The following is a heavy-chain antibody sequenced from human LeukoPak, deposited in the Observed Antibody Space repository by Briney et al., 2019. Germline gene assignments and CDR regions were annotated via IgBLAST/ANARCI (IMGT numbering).Heavy chain of an antibody. CDR2: ISWNSGSI. Sequence: PGGSLRLSCAASGFTFSNYAMSWVRQAPGKGLEWVSGISWNSGSIGYADSVKGRFTISRDNAKNSLYLQMNSLRAEDTALYYCAKGYCSSTSCPVDYWGQGTLVTVSS. D-gene: IGHD2-2*01. CDR1: GFTFSNYA. CDR3: AKGYCSSTSCPVDY. J-gene: IGHJ4*02. V-gene: IGHV3-9*01.